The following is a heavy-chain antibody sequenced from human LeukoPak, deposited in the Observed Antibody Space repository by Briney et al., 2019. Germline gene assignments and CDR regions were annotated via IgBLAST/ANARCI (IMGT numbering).Heavy chain of an antibody. Sequence: SETLSLTCAVYGGSFSGYYWSWIRQPPGKGLEWIGEINHSGSTNYNPSLKSRVTISVDTSKNQFSLQLSSVTAADTAVYYCARDWNRYAYWGQGTLVTVSS. CDR3: ARDWNRYAY. J-gene: IGHJ4*02. CDR2: INHSGST. D-gene: IGHD1-1*01. V-gene: IGHV4-34*01. CDR1: GGSFSGYY.